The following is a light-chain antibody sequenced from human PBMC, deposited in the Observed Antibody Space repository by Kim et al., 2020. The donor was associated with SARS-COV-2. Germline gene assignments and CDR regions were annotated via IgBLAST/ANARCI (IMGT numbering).Light chain of an antibody. CDR2: DVS. J-gene: IGLJ1*01. CDR1: SSDVGGYNY. CDR3: SSYAGSNNV. Sequence: QSALTQPPSASGSPGQSVTISCTGTSSDVGGYNYVSWYKQHPGKAPKLMIYDVSNRPSGVSNRFSGSKSGNTASLTVSALQAEDEADYYCSSYAGSNNVFGTGTKVTVL. V-gene: IGLV2-8*01.